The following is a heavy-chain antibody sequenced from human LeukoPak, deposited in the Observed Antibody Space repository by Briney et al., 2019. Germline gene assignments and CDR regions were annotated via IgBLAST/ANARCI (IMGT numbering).Heavy chain of an antibody. V-gene: IGHV1-3*01. Sequence: ASVKVSCKASGYTFTSYAMHWVRQAPGQRLEWMGWINAGNGNTKYSQKFQGRVTITRDTSASTAYMELSSLRSEDTAVYYCAGGDSFVVVVPAANMALDYWGQGTLVTVSS. CDR3: AGGDSFVVVVPAANMALDY. CDR2: INAGNGNT. CDR1: GYTFTSYA. D-gene: IGHD2-2*01. J-gene: IGHJ4*02.